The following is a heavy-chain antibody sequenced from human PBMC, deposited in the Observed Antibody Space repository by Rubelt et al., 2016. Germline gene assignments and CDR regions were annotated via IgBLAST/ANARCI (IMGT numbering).Heavy chain of an antibody. CDR2: ISYDGSNK. J-gene: IGHJ6*02. CDR1: G. Sequence: GMHWVRQAPGKGLEWVAVISYDGSNKYYADSVKGRFTISRDNSKNTLYLQMNSLRAEDTAVYYCAKDGLSSSSSGGYYYYGMDVWGQGTTVTVSS. V-gene: IGHV3-30*18. D-gene: IGHD6-6*01. CDR3: AKDGLSSSSSGGYYYYGMDV.